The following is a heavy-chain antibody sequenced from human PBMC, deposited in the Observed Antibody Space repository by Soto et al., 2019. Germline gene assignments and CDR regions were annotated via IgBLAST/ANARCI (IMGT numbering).Heavy chain of an antibody. V-gene: IGHV3-30-3*01. CDR1: GFTFSSYA. Sequence: QVQLVESGGGVVQPGRSLRLSCAASGFTFSSYAMHWFRQAPGKGLEWVAVISYDGSNKYYADSVKGRFTISRDNSKNTLDLQMNSLRAEDTAVYYCARVADWSGYPHFDYWGQGTLVTVSS. J-gene: IGHJ4*02. CDR3: ARVADWSGYPHFDY. D-gene: IGHD3-3*01. CDR2: ISYDGSNK.